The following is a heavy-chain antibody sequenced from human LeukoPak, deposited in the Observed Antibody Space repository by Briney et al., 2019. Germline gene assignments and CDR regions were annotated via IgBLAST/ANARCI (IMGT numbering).Heavy chain of an antibody. Sequence: GASVKVSCKASGYTFTSYYMHWVRQAPGQGLEWMGIINPSGGSTSYAQKFQGRVTMTRDTSTSTVYMELSSLGSEDTAVYYCARDARKGRAFDIWGQGTMVTVSS. D-gene: IGHD1-26*01. CDR2: INPSGGST. CDR1: GYTFTSYY. J-gene: IGHJ3*02. V-gene: IGHV1-46*01. CDR3: ARDARKGRAFDI.